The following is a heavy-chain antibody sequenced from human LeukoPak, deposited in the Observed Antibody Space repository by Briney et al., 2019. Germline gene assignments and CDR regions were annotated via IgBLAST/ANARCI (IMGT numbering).Heavy chain of an antibody. CDR2: IKQDGSEK. Sequence: GGSLRLSCAASRFTFNSYAMSWVRQAPGKGLEWVANIKQDGSEKYYVDSVKGRFTISRDNAKNSLYLQMNSLRAEDTAVYYCAREMSPSSSSWYPPGFDYWGQGTLVTVSS. D-gene: IGHD6-13*01. V-gene: IGHV3-7*05. CDR1: RFTFNSYA. J-gene: IGHJ4*02. CDR3: AREMSPSSSSWYPPGFDY.